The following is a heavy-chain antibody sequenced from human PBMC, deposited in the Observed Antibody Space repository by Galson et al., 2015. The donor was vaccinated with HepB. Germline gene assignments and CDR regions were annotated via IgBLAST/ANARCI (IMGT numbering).Heavy chain of an antibody. V-gene: IGHV1-46*01. CDR1: GYTFTSYY. J-gene: IGHJ4*02. CDR2: INPSGGST. Sequence: SVKVSCKASGYTFTSYYMHWVRQAPGQGLEWMGIINPSGGSTSYAQKFQGRVTMTRDTSTSTVYMELSSLRSEDTAVYYCARGARGFDILTGYYNYWGQGTLVTVSS. D-gene: IGHD3-9*01. CDR3: ARGARGFDILTGYYNY.